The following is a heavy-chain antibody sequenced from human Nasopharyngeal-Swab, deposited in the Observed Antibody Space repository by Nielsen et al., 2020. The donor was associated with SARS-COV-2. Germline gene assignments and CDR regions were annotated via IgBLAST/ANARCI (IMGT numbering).Heavy chain of an antibody. Sequence: VRQMPGKGLERVSYISSSGSTIYYADSVKGRFTISRDNAKNSLYLQMNSLRAEDTAVYYCARDQDVVVPAAIDYYYYGMDVWGQGTTVTVSS. CDR3: ARDQDVVVPAAIDYYYYGMDV. V-gene: IGHV3-11*04. D-gene: IGHD2-2*01. CDR2: ISSSGSTI. J-gene: IGHJ6*02.